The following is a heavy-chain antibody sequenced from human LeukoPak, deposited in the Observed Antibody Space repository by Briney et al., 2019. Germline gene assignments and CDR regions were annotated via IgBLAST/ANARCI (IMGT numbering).Heavy chain of an antibody. CDR2: INPSGGST. Sequence: ASVKVSCKASGYTFTSYYMHWVRQALGQGLEWMGIINPSGGSTSYAQKFQGRVTMTRDTSTSTVYMELSSLRSEDTAVYYCARGGLIGYYYDSSGYYTYYFDYWGQGTLVTVSS. CDR1: GYTFTSYY. J-gene: IGHJ4*02. CDR3: ARGGLIGYYYDSSGYYTYYFDY. V-gene: IGHV1-46*01. D-gene: IGHD3-22*01.